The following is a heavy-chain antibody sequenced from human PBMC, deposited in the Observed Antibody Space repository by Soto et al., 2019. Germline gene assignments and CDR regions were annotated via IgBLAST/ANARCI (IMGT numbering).Heavy chain of an antibody. D-gene: IGHD1-20*01. CDR3: AKVPLTPGWYFVY. CDR2: ISGSGGTS. J-gene: IGHJ4*02. Sequence: EVQVSESGGGLVQPGGSLRLSCVASGFTFSTYPMTWVRQVPGKGLEWVSGISGSGGTSYYADSVKGRFTISRDKSRKMLYLQMDSMRAEETAVYYGAKVPLTPGWYFVYLGKGTLVTVSS. V-gene: IGHV3-23*01. CDR1: GFTFSTYP.